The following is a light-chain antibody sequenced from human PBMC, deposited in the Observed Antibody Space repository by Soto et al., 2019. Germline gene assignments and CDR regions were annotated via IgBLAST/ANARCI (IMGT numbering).Light chain of an antibody. CDR1: QSVSSSY. V-gene: IGKV3-20*01. J-gene: IGKJ3*01. CDR2: DAS. CDR3: QHYGTSAL. Sequence: EIVLTQSPGTLSLSPGERATLSCRASQSVSSSYLAWYQQKPGQAPRLLIYDASRATGIPDRFSGSGSGTDFTLPITRLEPEDVAVYYCQHYGTSALFGPGTKVDI.